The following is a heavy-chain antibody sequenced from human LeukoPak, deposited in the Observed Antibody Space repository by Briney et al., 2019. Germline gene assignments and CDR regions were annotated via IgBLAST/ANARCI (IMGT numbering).Heavy chain of an antibody. V-gene: IGHV4-34*01. J-gene: IGHJ4*02. CDR1: GGSFSGYY. CDR3: ARSGYYIFDY. Sequence: SETLSLTCAVYGGSFSGYYWSWIRQSPGKGLEWIGEINHSGSTNYNPSLKSRVTISVDTSKNQFSLKLSSVTAADTAVYYCARSGYYIFDYWGQGTLVTVSS. D-gene: IGHD3-22*01. CDR2: INHSGST.